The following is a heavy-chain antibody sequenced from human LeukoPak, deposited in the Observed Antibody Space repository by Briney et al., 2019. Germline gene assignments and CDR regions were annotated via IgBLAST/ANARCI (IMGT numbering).Heavy chain of an antibody. Sequence: NPGGSLRLSCAASGFTFSDAWMSWVRQAPGKGLEWVGRIKSKTDGGTTDYAAPVKGRFTISRDDSKNTLYLQMNSLKTEDTAVYYCTAHYDYVWGSSINWFDPWGQGTLVTVSS. D-gene: IGHD3-16*01. CDR2: IKSKTDGGTT. J-gene: IGHJ5*02. CDR1: GFTFSDAW. CDR3: TAHYDYVWGSSINWFDP. V-gene: IGHV3-15*01.